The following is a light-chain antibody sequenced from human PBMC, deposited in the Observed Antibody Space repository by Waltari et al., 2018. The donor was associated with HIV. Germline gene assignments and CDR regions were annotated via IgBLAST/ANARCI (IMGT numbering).Light chain of an antibody. CDR2: DAS. CDR1: QSLSSSY. CDR3: QQYGSSPGT. Sequence: EIVLTQSPGTLSLSPGERATLSCRASQSLSSSYLAWYQHKPGQAPRLLIYDASSRATGIPDRFSGSGSGTDFTLTVSSLEPEDFAVYYCQQYGSSPGTFGQGTKVEIK. V-gene: IGKV3-20*01. J-gene: IGKJ1*01.